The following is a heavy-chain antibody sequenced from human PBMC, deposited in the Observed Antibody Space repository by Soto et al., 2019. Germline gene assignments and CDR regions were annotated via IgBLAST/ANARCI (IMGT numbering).Heavy chain of an antibody. CDR3: ARSVEGHFDY. J-gene: IGHJ4*02. V-gene: IGHV3-48*02. D-gene: IGHD6-19*01. CDR1: GFRFSIYS. Sequence: EVQLVESGGGLVQPGGSLRLFCAASGFRFSIYSMNWVRQAPGKGLEWSAYITGDTNRIKYADSVKGRFTISRDNAKNSVYLQMNSLRDEDTAVYYCARSVEGHFDYWGQGTVVTVSS. CDR2: ITGDTNRI.